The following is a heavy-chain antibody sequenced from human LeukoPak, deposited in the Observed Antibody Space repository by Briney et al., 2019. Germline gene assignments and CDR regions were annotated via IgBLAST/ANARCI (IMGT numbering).Heavy chain of an antibody. CDR1: GFTFSSYW. CDR3: ARDPVEWELLLDY. CDR2: MNIDGSEK. J-gene: IGHJ4*02. D-gene: IGHD1-26*01. Sequence: PGGSLRLSCAASGFTFSSYWMGWVRQAPGKRLEWVANMNIDGSEKYYADSAKGRFTISRYNARNPVYLQMNSLRVEDTAVYYCARDPVEWELLLDYWGQGTLVAVSS. V-gene: IGHV3-7*01.